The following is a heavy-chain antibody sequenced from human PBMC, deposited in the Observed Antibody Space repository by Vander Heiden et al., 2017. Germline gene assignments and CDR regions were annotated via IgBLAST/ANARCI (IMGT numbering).Heavy chain of an antibody. Sequence: EVQLVQSGAELKKPGESLKISCQASGYSFTNYWIAWVRQMPGKGLEWMGMVYTGDSETRYSPSFQGPVTISADKSTNTAYLQWSSLKASDTAMYYCARRTLDGGRPYHFWGQGTLVTVSS. CDR1: GYSFTNYW. CDR3: ARRTLDGGRPYHF. V-gene: IGHV5-51*01. D-gene: IGHD2-21*01. CDR2: VYTGDSET. J-gene: IGHJ4*02.